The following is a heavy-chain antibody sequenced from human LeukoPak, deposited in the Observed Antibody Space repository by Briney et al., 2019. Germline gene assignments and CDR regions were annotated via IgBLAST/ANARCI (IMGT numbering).Heavy chain of an antibody. CDR1: GGSVTDHY. Sequence: PSETLSLTCAVSGGSVTDHYWSWIRQPPGEGLEWIAEIHHSGSIKYNPSLQSRVTISMDTSKNQFSLKLNSVTAADTAVYYCSSHVSAAAGGRWGPGTLVTISS. CDR3: SSHVSAAAGGR. J-gene: IGHJ4*02. CDR2: IHHSGSI. D-gene: IGHD6-13*01. V-gene: IGHV4-34*01.